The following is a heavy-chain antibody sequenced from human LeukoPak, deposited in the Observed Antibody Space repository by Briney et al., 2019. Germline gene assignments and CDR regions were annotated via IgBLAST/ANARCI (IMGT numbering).Heavy chain of an antibody. Sequence: GGSLRLSCAASGFTFSSYAMHWVRQAPGKGLEYVSAISSNGGSTYYANSVKGRFTISRDNSKNTLYLQMGSLRAEDMAVYYCARGDSSANNYYHYMDVWGKGTTVTVSS. CDR2: ISSNGGST. J-gene: IGHJ6*03. CDR1: GFTFSSYA. V-gene: IGHV3-64*01. D-gene: IGHD3-3*01. CDR3: ARGDSSANNYYHYMDV.